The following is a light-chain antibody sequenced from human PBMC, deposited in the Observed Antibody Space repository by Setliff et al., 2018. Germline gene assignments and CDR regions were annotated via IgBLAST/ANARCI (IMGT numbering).Light chain of an antibody. V-gene: IGLV2-14*01. Sequence: QSALTQPASVSGSPGQSITISCTGTSSDVGDYKYVSWYQQLPGKAPKLIIFEASNRPSGIPNRFSGSKSGNTASLSISGLQAEDEAGYYCSSYTSLSTRVFGTGTKVTVL. CDR2: EAS. CDR3: SSYTSLSTRV. J-gene: IGLJ1*01. CDR1: SSDVGDYKY.